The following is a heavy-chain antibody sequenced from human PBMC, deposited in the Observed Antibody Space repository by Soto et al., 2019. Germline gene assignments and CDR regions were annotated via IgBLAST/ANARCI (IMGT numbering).Heavy chain of an antibody. D-gene: IGHD3-16*02. Sequence: GGSLRLSCAASGFTFSTYAMSWVRQAPGKGLEWVSAISGDGVSTYYADSVKGRFTISRDNSKNTLYLQMNSLRAEDTAVYYCARVIEAYSNYGMDVWGQGTTVTVSS. CDR1: GFTFSTYA. V-gene: IGHV3-23*01. CDR3: ARVIEAYSNYGMDV. J-gene: IGHJ6*02. CDR2: ISGDGVST.